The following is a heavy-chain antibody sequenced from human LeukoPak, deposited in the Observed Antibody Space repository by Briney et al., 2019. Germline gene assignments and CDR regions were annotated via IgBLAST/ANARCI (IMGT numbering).Heavy chain of an antibody. CDR3: ARKTDSSSSLFDY. Sequence: ASVKVSCKASGYTFTSYDINWVRRATGQGLEWMGWMNPNSGNTGYAQKFQGRVTMTRNTSISTAYMELSSLRSEDTAVYYCARKTDSSSSLFDYWGQGTLVTVSS. D-gene: IGHD6-6*01. CDR2: MNPNSGNT. J-gene: IGHJ4*02. CDR1: GYTFTSYD. V-gene: IGHV1-8*01.